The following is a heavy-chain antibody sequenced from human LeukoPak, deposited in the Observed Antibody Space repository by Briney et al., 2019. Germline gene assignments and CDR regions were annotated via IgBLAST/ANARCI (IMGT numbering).Heavy chain of an antibody. J-gene: IGHJ4*02. Sequence: XQTLSLTCAVSGGSISSGGYSWSWIRQPPGKGLEWIGYIYHSGSTYYNPSLKSRVTISVDRSKNQFSLKLSSVTAADTAVYYCASTSIAAAGTRPFDYWGQGTLVTVSS. CDR2: IYHSGST. CDR3: ASTSIAAAGTRPFDY. V-gene: IGHV4-30-2*01. CDR1: GGSISSGGYS. D-gene: IGHD6-13*01.